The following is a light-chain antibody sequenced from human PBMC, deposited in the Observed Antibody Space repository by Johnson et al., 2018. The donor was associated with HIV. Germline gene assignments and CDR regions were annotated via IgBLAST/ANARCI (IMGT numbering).Light chain of an antibody. Sequence: QSVLTQPPSVSAAPGQKVTISCSGNGSKIENNYISWYQQFPERAPKLLIYDNTKRPSGIPDRFSGSKSDTSATLAITGLQPGDEADSYCGTWDSSLSAPRVFGTGTKVTVL. CDR3: GTWDSSLSAPRV. CDR2: DNT. V-gene: IGLV1-51*01. J-gene: IGLJ1*01. CDR1: GSKIENNY.